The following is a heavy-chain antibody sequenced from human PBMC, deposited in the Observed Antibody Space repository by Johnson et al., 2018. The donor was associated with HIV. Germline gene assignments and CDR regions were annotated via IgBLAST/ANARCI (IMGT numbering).Heavy chain of an antibody. D-gene: IGHD3-16*01. Sequence: QMLLVESGGGVVQPGRSLRLSCAASGFTFSSYGMHWVRQAPGKGLEWVAVIWYDGSNKYYADSVKGRFTISRDNSKNTLYLQMNSLRAEDTAVYYCAKPPSMGADAFDIWGQGAMVTVSS. CDR2: IWYDGSNK. CDR3: AKPPSMGADAFDI. V-gene: IGHV3-33*06. J-gene: IGHJ3*02. CDR1: GFTFSSYG.